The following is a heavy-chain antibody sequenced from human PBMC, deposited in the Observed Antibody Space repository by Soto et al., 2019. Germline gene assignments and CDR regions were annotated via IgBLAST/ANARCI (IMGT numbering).Heavy chain of an antibody. CDR3: ARDMPYGVGSLAGCDY. CDR1: GDSITGSY. D-gene: IGHD1-26*01. Sequence: QVQLRESGPGLVKPSETLSLTCTVSGDSITGSYWSWIRQPPGKTLEWIGYIYHSGTTTYNPSLESRVSISVDTSKNQFSLRLTSVIAADTAVYYCARDMPYGVGSLAGCDYWGQGILVTVSS. V-gene: IGHV4-59*01. CDR2: IYHSGTT. J-gene: IGHJ4*02.